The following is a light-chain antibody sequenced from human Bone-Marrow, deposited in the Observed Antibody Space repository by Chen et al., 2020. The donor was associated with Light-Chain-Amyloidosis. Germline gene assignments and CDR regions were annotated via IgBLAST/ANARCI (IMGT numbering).Light chain of an antibody. CDR3: QVWDRSSDRPV. V-gene: IGLV3-21*02. CDR1: NIGSTS. Sequence: SCVLTQPSSVSVAPGQTATIACGGNNIGSTSVHWYQQTPGQAPLLVVYDDSDRPSGIPERLSGSNSGNTATLTISRVEAGDEADYYCQVWDRSSDRPVFGGVTKLTVL. J-gene: IGLJ3*02. CDR2: DDS.